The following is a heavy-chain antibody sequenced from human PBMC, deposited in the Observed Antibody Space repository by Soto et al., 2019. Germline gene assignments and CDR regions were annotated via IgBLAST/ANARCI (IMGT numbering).Heavy chain of an antibody. V-gene: IGHV4-31*03. J-gene: IGHJ2*01. CDR3: ARQRGVVVPASASPYWYFDL. CDR1: GGSISSGGYY. CDR2: IYYSGST. Sequence: QVQLQESGPGLVKPSQTLSLTCTVSGGSISSGGYYWSWIRQHPGKGLEWIGYIYYSGSTYYNPSLKSRVNISVDTSKNQFSLKLSSVTAADTAVYYCARQRGVVVPASASPYWYFDLWGRGTLVTVSS. D-gene: IGHD2-2*01.